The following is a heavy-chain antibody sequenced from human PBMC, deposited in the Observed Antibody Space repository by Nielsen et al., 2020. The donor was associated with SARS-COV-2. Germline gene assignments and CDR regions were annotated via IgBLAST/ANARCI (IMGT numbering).Heavy chain of an antibody. CDR3: ARETGDREYSSSHGDGRRRPTYYYMDV. D-gene: IGHD6-6*01. Sequence: SVKVSCKASGFTFTSSAVQWVRQARGQRLEWIGWIVVGSGNTNYAQKFQERVTITRDMSTSTAYMELSSLRSEDTAVYYCARETGDREYSSSHGDGRRRPTYYYMDVWGKGTTVTVSS. V-gene: IGHV1-58*01. CDR1: GFTFTSSA. CDR2: IVVGSGNT. J-gene: IGHJ6*03.